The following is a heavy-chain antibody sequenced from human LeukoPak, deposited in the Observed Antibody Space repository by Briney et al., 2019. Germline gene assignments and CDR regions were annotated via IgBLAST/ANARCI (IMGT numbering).Heavy chain of an antibody. CDR3: TSWGDTTAEYFQR. V-gene: IGHV3-7*01. D-gene: IGHD2-21*02. CDR2: INPDGRDT. Sequence: GGYLRLSCTASVFTFSNYWMSWVRQAPGKGLEWVAHINPDGRDTYYVDSVKGRFTISRDNAQNSMYLQMNSLRVEDTAVYYCTSWGDTTAEYFQRWGQGTLVTVSS. CDR1: VFTFSNYW. J-gene: IGHJ1*01.